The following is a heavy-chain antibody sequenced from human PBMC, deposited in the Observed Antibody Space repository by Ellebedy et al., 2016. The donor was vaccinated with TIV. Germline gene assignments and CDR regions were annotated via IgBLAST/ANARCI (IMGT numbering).Heavy chain of an antibody. J-gene: IGHJ6*02. CDR2: MDWASGRI. CDR3: GKDILPGGMDV. Sequence: SLKISCVGAGFPFDGYAMHWVRQAPGKGLEWVAGMDWASGRIDYADYVKGRITISRNNDENSLNLQMNSLRTEDTAFYYCGKDILPGGMDVWGQGTTVTVSS. V-gene: IGHV3-9*01. D-gene: IGHD1-14*01. CDR1: GFPFDGYA.